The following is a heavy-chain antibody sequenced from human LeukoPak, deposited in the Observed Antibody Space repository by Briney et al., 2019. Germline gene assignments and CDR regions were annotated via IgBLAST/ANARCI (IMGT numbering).Heavy chain of an antibody. V-gene: IGHV3-30*18. CDR3: AKGGPALAARHLYYFDY. CDR1: GFTFSSYG. D-gene: IGHD6-6*01. CDR2: ISYDGSNK. J-gene: IGHJ4*02. Sequence: GRSLRLSCAASGFTFSSYGMHWVRQAPGKGLEWVAVISYDGSNKYYADSVKGRFTISRDNSKNTLYPQMNGLRAEDTAVYYCAKGGPALAARHLYYFDYWGQGTLVTVSS.